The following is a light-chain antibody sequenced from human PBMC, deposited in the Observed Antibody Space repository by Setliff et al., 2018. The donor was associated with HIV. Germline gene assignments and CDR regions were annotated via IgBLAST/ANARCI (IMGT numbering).Light chain of an antibody. J-gene: IGLJ1*01. CDR2: QAT. CDR1: SSDIGRYNL. V-gene: IGLV2-23*01. CDR3: CSNTGSNTYV. Sequence: QSALAQPASVSGSPGQSITISCTGTSSDIGRYNLVSWYQQYPGKAPKLMIYQATKRPSGVSNRFSGSKSGNTASLTISGHQAEDEADYYCCSNTGSNTYVFGSGTKVTVL.